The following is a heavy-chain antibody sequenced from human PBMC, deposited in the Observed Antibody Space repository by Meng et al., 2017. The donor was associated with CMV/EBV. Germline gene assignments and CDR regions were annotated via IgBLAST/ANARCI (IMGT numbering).Heavy chain of an antibody. D-gene: IGHD3-22*01. CDR1: GGSISSSSYY. J-gene: IGHJ6*02. CDR3: ARDGSGYRGRYYYYGMDV. Sequence: GSLRLSCTVSGGSISSSSYYWGWIRQPPGKGLEWIGSIYYSGSTYYNPSLKSRVTISVDTSKNQFSLKLSSVTAADTAVYYCARDGSGYRGRYYYYGMDVWGQGTTVTVSS. V-gene: IGHV4-39*07. CDR2: IYYSGST.